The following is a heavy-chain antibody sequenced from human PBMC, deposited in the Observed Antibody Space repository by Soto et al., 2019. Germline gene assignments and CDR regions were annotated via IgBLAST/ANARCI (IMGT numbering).Heavy chain of an antibody. CDR3: ARDPPGIGVGY. CDR2: INPDGSSI. CDR1: GFTFSTYW. J-gene: IGHJ4*02. V-gene: IGHV3-74*01. D-gene: IGHD3-3*01. Sequence: PGGSLRLSCAASGFTFSTYWMHWVRQAPGKGLVWVSRINPDGSSITYADSVKGRFTISRDNAKNTLYLHMISLRAEDTAVYYCARDPPGIGVGYWGQGTLVTVSS.